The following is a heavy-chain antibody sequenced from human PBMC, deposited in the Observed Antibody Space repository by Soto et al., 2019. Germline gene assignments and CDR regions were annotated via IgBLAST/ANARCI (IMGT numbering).Heavy chain of an antibody. J-gene: IGHJ4*02. CDR1: GFTFSSYA. CDR2: ISGSGGST. D-gene: IGHD3-9*01. Sequence: GGSLRLSCAASGFTFSSYAMSWVRQAPGKGLEWVSAISGSGGSTYYADSVKGRFTIPRDNSKNTLYLQMNSLRAEDTAVYYCAKAGYYYDILTGYSKGPYYFDYWGQGTLVTVSS. V-gene: IGHV3-23*01. CDR3: AKAGYYYDILTGYSKGPYYFDY.